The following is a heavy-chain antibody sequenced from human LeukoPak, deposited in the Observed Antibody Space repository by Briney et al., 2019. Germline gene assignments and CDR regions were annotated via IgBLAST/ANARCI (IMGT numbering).Heavy chain of an antibody. D-gene: IGHD6-19*01. CDR3: AREVAAVVGWFDP. CDR1: GYTFTSYY. Sequence: GASVKVSCKASGYTFTSYYMHWVRQAPGQGLEWMGIISPSGGSTSYAQKFQGRVTMARDTSTSTVYMELSSLRSEDTAVYYCAREVAAVVGWFDPWGQGTLVTVSS. CDR2: ISPSGGST. J-gene: IGHJ5*02. V-gene: IGHV1-46*01.